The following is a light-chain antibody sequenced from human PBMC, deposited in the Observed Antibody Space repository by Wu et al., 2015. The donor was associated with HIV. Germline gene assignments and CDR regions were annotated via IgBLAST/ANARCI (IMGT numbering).Light chain of an antibody. J-gene: IGKJ5*01. CDR1: QSVSSN. CDR2: AAS. CDR3: QYRTT. Sequence: EMVMTQSPATLSVSPGERATLSCRASQSVSSNLAWYQKKPGQAPRLLIYAASQKATGIPARFSGRGSGTDFTLTISSLESEDFAVYFCQYRTTFGQGTRLESK. V-gene: IGKV3D-15*01.